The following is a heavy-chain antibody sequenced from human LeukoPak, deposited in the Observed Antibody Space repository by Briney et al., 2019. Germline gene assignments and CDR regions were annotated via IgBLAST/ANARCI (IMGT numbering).Heavy chain of an antibody. Sequence: SETLSLTCTVSGGPISRYYWSWIRQPPGNRLEWIGYIHYSGSTNYNPSLKSRVTMSLDTSGNQFSLKLSSVTAADTAVYYCATGYSSGQRFDYWGQGTLVTVSS. CDR1: GGPISRYY. V-gene: IGHV4-59*01. CDR3: ATGYSSGQRFDY. J-gene: IGHJ4*02. D-gene: IGHD5-18*01. CDR2: IHYSGST.